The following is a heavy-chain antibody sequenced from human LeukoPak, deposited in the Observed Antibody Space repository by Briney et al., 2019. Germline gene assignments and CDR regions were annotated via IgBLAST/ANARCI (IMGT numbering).Heavy chain of an antibody. J-gene: IGHJ4*02. CDR3: ARDRYYYDSSGYYYFQDY. D-gene: IGHD3-22*01. V-gene: IGHV4-4*07. Sequence: SETLSLTCTVSGGSISSYYWSWLRQPAGKGLEWIGRIYTSGSTNYNPSLKSRVTMSVDTSKNQFSLKLSSVTAADTAVYYCARDRYYYDSSGYYYFQDYWGQGTLVTVSS. CDR1: GGSISSYY. CDR2: IYTSGST.